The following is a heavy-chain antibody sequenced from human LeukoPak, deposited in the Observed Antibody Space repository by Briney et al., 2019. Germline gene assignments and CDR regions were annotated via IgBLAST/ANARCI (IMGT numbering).Heavy chain of an antibody. Sequence: GGSLRLSCAASGFTFSSYGMHWIRQAPGKGLEWVAFIRYDGSNKYYADSVKGRFTISRDNSKNTLYLQMNSLRAEDTAVYYCAKDVGYSSSYNITLLDYWGQGTLVTVSS. V-gene: IGHV3-30*02. CDR3: AKDVGYSSSYNITLLDY. CDR2: IRYDGSNK. D-gene: IGHD6-6*01. CDR1: GFTFSSYG. J-gene: IGHJ4*02.